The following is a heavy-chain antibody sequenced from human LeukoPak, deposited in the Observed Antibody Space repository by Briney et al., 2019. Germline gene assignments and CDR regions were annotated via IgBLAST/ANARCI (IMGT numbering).Heavy chain of an antibody. J-gene: IGHJ6*03. CDR1: GFTFSSYG. D-gene: IGHD2-2*01. Sequence: GGSLRLSCAASGFTFSSYGMHWVRQAPGKGLEWVAFIWYDGSNKYYADSVKGRFTISRDNSKNTLYLQMNSLRAEDTAVYYCAKGVVPAATYYMDVWGKGTTVTVSS. V-gene: IGHV3-30*02. CDR2: IWYDGSNK. CDR3: AKGVVPAATYYMDV.